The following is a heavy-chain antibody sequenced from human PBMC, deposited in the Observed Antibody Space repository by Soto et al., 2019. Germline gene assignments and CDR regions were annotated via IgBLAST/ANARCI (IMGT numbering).Heavy chain of an antibody. D-gene: IGHD3-10*01. CDR1: GGSISSYY. CDR3: ARRGFYGSGSYWFDY. J-gene: IGHJ4*02. V-gene: IGHV4-59*08. Sequence: PAETLALTCIVSGGSISSYYWSWIRQPPGKGLEWIGYIYYIGNTNYNPSLKSRVTISLDTSKNQFSLRLSSVTAADTAVNYCARRGFYGSGSYWFDYWGQGTLVTVSS. CDR2: IYYIGNT.